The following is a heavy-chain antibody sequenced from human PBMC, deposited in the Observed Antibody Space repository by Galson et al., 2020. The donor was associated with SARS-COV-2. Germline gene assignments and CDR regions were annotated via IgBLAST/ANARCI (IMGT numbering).Heavy chain of an antibody. J-gene: IGHJ4*02. CDR1: GFTFSSYS. Sequence: GGSLRLSCAASGFTFSSYSMNWVRQAPGKGLEWVSSISSSSSYIYYADSVKGRFTISRDNAKNSLYLQMHSLRAEDSAVYYCAREVYSYGFFYWGQVTLVTGSS. V-gene: IGHV3-21*01. CDR3: AREVYSYGFFY. D-gene: IGHD5-18*01. CDR2: ISSSSSYI.